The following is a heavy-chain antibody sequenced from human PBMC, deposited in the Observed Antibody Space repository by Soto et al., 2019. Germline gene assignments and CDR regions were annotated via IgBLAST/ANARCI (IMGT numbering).Heavy chain of an antibody. CDR2: ISGSGSST. D-gene: IGHD6-6*01. V-gene: IGHV3-23*01. CDR1: GFRFSSKA. Sequence: EVQLLESGGGLVQPGGSLRLSCAASGFRFSSKAMSWVRQAPGKGLEWVSIISGSGSSTYYTYSLKGRFTISRNNSKNRVYLEMNYLRAEDTAVYYCAKEIGSQFVNFGASGFDYWGQGSLVSVSS. CDR3: AKEIGSQFVNFGASGFDY. J-gene: IGHJ4*02.